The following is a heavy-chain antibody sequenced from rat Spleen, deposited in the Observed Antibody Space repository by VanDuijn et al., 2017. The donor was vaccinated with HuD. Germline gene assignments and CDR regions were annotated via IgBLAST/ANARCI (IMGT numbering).Heavy chain of an antibody. CDR3: TRNWDY. J-gene: IGHJ2*01. D-gene: IGHD3-6*01. V-gene: IGHV5-31*01. Sequence: EVHLVESGGGLVQPGRSLKLSCVASGFTFNNYWMTWIRQAPGKGLEWVASITKTGGNAYYPDSVKGRFTISSDNSKSTLYLQMNSLRSEDTATYYCTRNWDYWGQGVMVTVSS. CDR1: GFTFNNYW. CDR2: ITKTGGNA.